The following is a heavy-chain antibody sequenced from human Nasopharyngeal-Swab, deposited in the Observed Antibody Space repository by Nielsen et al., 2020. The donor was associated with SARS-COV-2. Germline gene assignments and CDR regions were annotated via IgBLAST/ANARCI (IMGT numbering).Heavy chain of an antibody. Sequence: GESLKISCAASGFTFSSYEMNWVRQAPGKGLEWVSYISSSGSTIYYADPVKGRFTISRDNAKNSLYLQMNSLRAEDTAVYYCARDRITGTNYYGMDVWGQGTTVTVSS. CDR2: ISSSGSTI. CDR3: ARDRITGTNYYGMDV. CDR1: GFTFSSYE. J-gene: IGHJ6*02. V-gene: IGHV3-48*03. D-gene: IGHD1-20*01.